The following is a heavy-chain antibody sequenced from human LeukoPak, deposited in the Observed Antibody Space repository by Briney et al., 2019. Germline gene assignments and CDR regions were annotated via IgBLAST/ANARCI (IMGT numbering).Heavy chain of an antibody. CDR2: IKQDGSEK. CDR3: ARDHGIAAAGILDY. Sequence: GGSLRLSCAASGFTFSSYGMHWVRQAPGKGLEWVANIKQDGSEKYYVDSVKGRFTISRDNAKNSLYLQMNSLRAEDTAVYYCARDHGIAAAGILDYWGQGTLVTVSS. CDR1: GFTFSSYG. D-gene: IGHD6-13*01. J-gene: IGHJ4*02. V-gene: IGHV3-7*01.